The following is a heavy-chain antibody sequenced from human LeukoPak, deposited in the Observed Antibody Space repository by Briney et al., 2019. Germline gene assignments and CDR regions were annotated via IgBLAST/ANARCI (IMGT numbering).Heavy chain of an antibody. CDR1: GGSISSGSYY. CDR2: IYPSGST. Sequence: PSQTLSLTCTVSGGSISSGSYYWSWIRQPAGKGLEWVGRIYPSGSTNYNPSLKSRVIISLDTSKNQFSLKLTSVTVADTAVYFCARAEERNFDILTGYVFDYWGQGALVTVSS. V-gene: IGHV4-61*02. CDR3: ARAEERNFDILTGYVFDY. D-gene: IGHD3-9*01. J-gene: IGHJ4*02.